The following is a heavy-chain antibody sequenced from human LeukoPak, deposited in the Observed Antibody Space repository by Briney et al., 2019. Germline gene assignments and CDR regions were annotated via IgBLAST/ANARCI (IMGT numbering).Heavy chain of an antibody. J-gene: IGHJ4*02. Sequence: PGRSLRLSCAASGFTFTTYPMHWVRQSPGKGLEWVAVISYDGSNKYYADSVKGRFTISRDNSKNTLYLQMNSLRAEDTAVYYCAKDRARWELDYWGQGTLVTVSS. CDR3: AKDRARWELDY. V-gene: IGHV3-30*04. D-gene: IGHD1-26*01. CDR2: ISYDGSNK. CDR1: GFTFTTYP.